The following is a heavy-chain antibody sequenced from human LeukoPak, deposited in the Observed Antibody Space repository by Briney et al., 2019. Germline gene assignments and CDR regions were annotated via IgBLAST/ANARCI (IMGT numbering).Heavy chain of an antibody. Sequence: SETLSFTCTVSGGSISSYYWAWIRQPPGKGLEWIGHIYYSGSIYYNPSLKSRVTMSVDTSKNQFSLKLSSVTAVDTAVYYCARKATTGPTKAAFDIWGQGTMVTVSS. CDR1: GGSISSYY. D-gene: IGHD4-17*01. J-gene: IGHJ3*02. CDR3: ARKATTGPTKAAFDI. V-gene: IGHV4-59*04. CDR2: IYYSGSI.